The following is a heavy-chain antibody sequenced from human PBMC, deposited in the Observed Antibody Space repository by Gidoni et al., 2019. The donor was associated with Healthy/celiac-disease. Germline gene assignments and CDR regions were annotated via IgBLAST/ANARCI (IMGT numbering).Heavy chain of an antibody. D-gene: IGHD3-9*01. J-gene: IGHJ4*02. CDR3: ARSRNILRYVDWYPYYFDY. V-gene: IGHV4-39*01. CDR2: IYYSGST. CDR1: GGSISSSRYY. Sequence: QLQLQESGPGLVKPSETLSLTCTGSGGSISSSRYYWGWIRQPPGKGLDWVGSIYYSGSTYYNPSLQSRVTISVDTSKNHFSLKLSSVTAADTAVYYCARSRNILRYVDWYPYYFDYWGQVTLVTVSS.